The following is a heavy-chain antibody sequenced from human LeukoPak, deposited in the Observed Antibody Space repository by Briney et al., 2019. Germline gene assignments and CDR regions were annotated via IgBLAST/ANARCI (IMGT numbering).Heavy chain of an antibody. CDR1: GGTFSSYA. CDR3: ASSYYDSSGYYYESDY. J-gene: IGHJ4*02. V-gene: IGHV1-69*01. Sequence: ASVKVSCKASGGTFSSYAISWVRQAPGQGLEWMGGITPIFGTANYAQKFQGRVTITADESTSTAYMELSSLRSEDTAVYYCASSYYDSSGYYYESDYWGQGTLVTVSS. CDR2: ITPIFGTA. D-gene: IGHD3-22*01.